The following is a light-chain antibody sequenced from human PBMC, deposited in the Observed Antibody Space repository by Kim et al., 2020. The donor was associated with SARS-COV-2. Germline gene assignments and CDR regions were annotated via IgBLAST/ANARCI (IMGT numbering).Light chain of an antibody. CDR3: SSYGGAYLYV. CDR1: SSDVGGYNY. Sequence: GQSVTSSCTGTSSDVGGYNYVSWYQQHPGKAPNLLIHDVFKRPSGVPDRFSGSRSGNTASLTISGLQTEDEADYYCSSYGGAYLYVFGTGTKVTVL. V-gene: IGLV2-11*03. CDR2: DVF. J-gene: IGLJ1*01.